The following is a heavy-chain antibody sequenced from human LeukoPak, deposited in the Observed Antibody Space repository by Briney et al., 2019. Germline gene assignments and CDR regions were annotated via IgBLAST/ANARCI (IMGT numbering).Heavy chain of an antibody. CDR2: ISGSDGST. CDR1: GFTFSSYA. D-gene: IGHD6-13*01. CDR3: AKGAAAGAYYGMDV. J-gene: IGHJ6*04. Sequence: GGSLSLSCAASGFTFSSYAMSWVRHAPGKGLEWVSAISGSDGSTYYADSVKCRFTISRDNSKNTLYLQMNSLRAEDTAVYYCAKGAAAGAYYGMDVWGKGTTVTVSS. V-gene: IGHV3-23*01.